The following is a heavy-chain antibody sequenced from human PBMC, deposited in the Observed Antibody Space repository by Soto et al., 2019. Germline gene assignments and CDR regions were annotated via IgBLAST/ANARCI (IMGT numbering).Heavy chain of an antibody. CDR1: GGSVSSGSYY. D-gene: IGHD5-12*01. CDR3: ARDSLATDY. CDR2: IYYSGST. J-gene: IGHJ4*02. V-gene: IGHV4-61*01. Sequence: SETLSLTCTVSGGSVSSGSYYWSWIRQPPGKGLEWIGYIYYSGSTNYNPSLKSRVTISVDTSKNQFSLKLSSVTAADTAVYYCARDSLATDYWGQGTLVTVSS.